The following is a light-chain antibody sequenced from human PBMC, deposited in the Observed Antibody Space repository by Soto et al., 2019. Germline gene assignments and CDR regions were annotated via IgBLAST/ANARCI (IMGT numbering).Light chain of an antibody. V-gene: IGKV3-20*01. CDR3: QQYGISPT. CDR1: HSVSSNY. CDR2: DVS. J-gene: IGKJ1*01. Sequence: EIVLTQSPGTLSLSPGERATLSCRSSHSVSSNYLAWYQQKPGQAPRLLIYDVSSRATGIPDRFSGSGSGTDFTLTISRLEPVDLEVYYCQQYGISPTFGQGTKVEIK.